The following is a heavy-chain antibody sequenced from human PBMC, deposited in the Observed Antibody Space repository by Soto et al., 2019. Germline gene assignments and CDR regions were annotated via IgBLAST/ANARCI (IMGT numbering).Heavy chain of an antibody. Sequence: GGSLRLSCAASGFSFSISPMHWVRQAPGKGPEWVALISYDGTNKFYADSVKGRFTISRDNSKSTLYLQVDSLRPEDAAVYYCARDPKTSGGQHWAFNYFVFWGKGILVSVSS. CDR1: GFSFSISP. CDR2: ISYDGTNK. CDR3: ARDPKTSGGQHWAFNYFVF. D-gene: IGHD7-27*01. V-gene: IGHV3-30-3*01. J-gene: IGHJ4*02.